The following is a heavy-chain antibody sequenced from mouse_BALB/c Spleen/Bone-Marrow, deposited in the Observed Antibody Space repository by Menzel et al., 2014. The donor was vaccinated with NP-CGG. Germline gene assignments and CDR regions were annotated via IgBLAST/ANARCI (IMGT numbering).Heavy chain of an antibody. CDR2: NDPYSGGT. CDR3: ARLGTTAVPDY. D-gene: IGHD1-1*01. Sequence: VQLQQPGPELVKPGASVKVSCEASGYAFTNYNMYWVKQSHGKSLEWIGYNDPYSGGTNYNQKFKGKATLTVDKSSSTAYMHLNSLTSEDSAVYYCARLGTTAVPDYWGQGTTLTVSS. CDR1: GYAFTNYN. J-gene: IGHJ2*01. V-gene: IGHV1S135*01.